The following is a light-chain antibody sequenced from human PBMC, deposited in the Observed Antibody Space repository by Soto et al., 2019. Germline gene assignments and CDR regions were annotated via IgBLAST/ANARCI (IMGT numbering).Light chain of an antibody. V-gene: IGKV3-11*01. CDR3: QQRSNWPRT. J-gene: IGKJ2*01. CDR1: ESVSSY. Sequence: EIVLTQSPATLSLSPGERATLSCRASESVSSYLAWCQQKPGQAPRLLIYDASNRATGIPARFSGSGSGTDFTLTISSLEPEDVAAYYCQQRSNWPRTFGQGTKLEIK. CDR2: DAS.